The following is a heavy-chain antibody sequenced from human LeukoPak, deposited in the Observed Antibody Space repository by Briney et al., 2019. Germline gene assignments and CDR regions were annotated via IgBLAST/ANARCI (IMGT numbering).Heavy chain of an antibody. J-gene: IGHJ4*02. CDR1: GGSFSGYY. V-gene: IGHV4-34*01. CDR3: AGGYSSSWSSYYFDY. Sequence: NPSETLSLACAVYGGSFSGYYWSWIRQPPGKGLEWIGEINHSGSTNYNPSLKSRVTISVDTSKNQFSLKLSSVTAADTAVYYCAGGYSSSWSSYYFDYWGQGTLVTVSS. CDR2: INHSGST. D-gene: IGHD6-13*01.